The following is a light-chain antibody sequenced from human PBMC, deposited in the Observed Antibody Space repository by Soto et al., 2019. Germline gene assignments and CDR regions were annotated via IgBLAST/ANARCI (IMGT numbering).Light chain of an antibody. CDR3: QQYYSSPPT. Sequence: DIVMTQSPDSLAVSLGERATINCKSSQSVLFSSNSKNYLAWYQQKPGQPPTLLIYWASTRESGVPDRLSGSGSGTDFTLTISSLQAEDVAVYHCQQYYSSPPTFGQGTKVEIK. CDR1: QSVLFSSNSKNY. CDR2: WAS. J-gene: IGKJ1*01. V-gene: IGKV4-1*01.